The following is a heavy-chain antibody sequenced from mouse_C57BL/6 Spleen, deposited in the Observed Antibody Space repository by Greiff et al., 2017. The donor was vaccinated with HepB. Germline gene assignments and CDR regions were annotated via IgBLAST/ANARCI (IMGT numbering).Heavy chain of an antibody. CDR1: GYTFTSYW. CDR2: INPSNGGT. Sequence: QVQLQQPGTELVKPGASVKLSCKASGYTFTSYWMHWVKQRPGQGLEWIGNINPSNGGTNYNEKFKGKGTLTVEKSSSTAYMQHSSLTSADSAVYYCARWANWSVFDYWGQGTTLTVSS. CDR3: ARWANWSVFDY. J-gene: IGHJ2*01. V-gene: IGHV1-53*01. D-gene: IGHD4-1*01.